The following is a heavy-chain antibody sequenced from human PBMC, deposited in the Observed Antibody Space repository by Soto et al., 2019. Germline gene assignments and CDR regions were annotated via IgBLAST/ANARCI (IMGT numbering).Heavy chain of an antibody. CDR1: GLTFSSYA. CDR2: IRGGVGST. J-gene: IGHJ5*02. V-gene: IGHV3-23*01. Sequence: GGSLRLSCAASGLTFSSYAMNWVRQAPGKGLEWVSAIRGGVGSTYYADSVKGRFDISRDNSKSTLYLQMSSLRAEDTALYYCAKAGGHSWLVPWGQGTLVTVSS. CDR3: AKAGGHSWLVP.